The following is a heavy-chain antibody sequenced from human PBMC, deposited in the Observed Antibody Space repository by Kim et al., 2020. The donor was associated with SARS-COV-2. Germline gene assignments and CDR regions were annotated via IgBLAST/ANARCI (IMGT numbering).Heavy chain of an antibody. V-gene: IGHV3-43*02. Sequence: GGSLRLSCAASGFTFDDYAMHWVRQAPGKGLEWVSLISGDGGSTYYADSVKGRFTISRDNSKNSLYLQMNSLRTEDTALYYCAKDMVRAMGYYYYYGMDVWGQGTTVTVSS. D-gene: IGHD5-18*01. CDR1: GFTFDDYA. CDR3: AKDMVRAMGYYYYYGMDV. CDR2: ISGDGGST. J-gene: IGHJ6*02.